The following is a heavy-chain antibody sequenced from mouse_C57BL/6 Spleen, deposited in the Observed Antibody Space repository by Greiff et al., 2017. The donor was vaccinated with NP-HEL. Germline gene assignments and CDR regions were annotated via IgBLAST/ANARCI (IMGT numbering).Heavy chain of an antibody. Sequence: VQLQQPGAELVMPGASVKLSCKASGYTFTSYWMHWVKQRPGQGLEWIGEIDPSDSYTNYNQKFKGKSTLTVDKSSSTAYMQLSSLTSEDSAVYYCERAGYYYGSSSAWFARWGEGTLVTVSA. CDR3: ERAGYYYGSSSAWFAR. V-gene: IGHV1-69*01. J-gene: IGHJ3*01. D-gene: IGHD1-1*01. CDR1: GYTFTSYW. CDR2: IDPSDSYT.